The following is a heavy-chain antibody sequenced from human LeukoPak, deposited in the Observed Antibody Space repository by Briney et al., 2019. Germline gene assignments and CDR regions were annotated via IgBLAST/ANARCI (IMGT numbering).Heavy chain of an antibody. V-gene: IGHV1-2*02. D-gene: IGHD3-22*01. Sequence: GASVKVSFKASGYTFTSYYMHWVRQAPGQGLEWMGWINPNSGGTNYAQKFQGRVTMTRDTSISTAYMELSRLRSDDTAVYYCAREGYYDSSGYLNPLYYYYGMDVWGQGTTVTVSS. J-gene: IGHJ6*02. CDR3: AREGYYDSSGYLNPLYYYYGMDV. CDR1: GYTFTSYY. CDR2: INPNSGGT.